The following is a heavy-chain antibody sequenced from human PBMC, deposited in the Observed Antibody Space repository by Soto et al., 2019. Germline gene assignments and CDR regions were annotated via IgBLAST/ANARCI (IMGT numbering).Heavy chain of an antibody. J-gene: IGHJ4*02. D-gene: IGHD2-15*01. Sequence: SETLSLTCTVSGGSIYRSGYYWGWIRQPPGRGLEWIGNIDYNGVTYSNPSLKSRVTISSNTSKNQFSLKLTSVTAADTALYYCGKVVVGATGHTDSDSWGPGTLVTVAS. CDR2: IDYNGVT. CDR1: GGSIYRSGYY. CDR3: GKVVVGATGHTDSDS. V-gene: IGHV4-39*01.